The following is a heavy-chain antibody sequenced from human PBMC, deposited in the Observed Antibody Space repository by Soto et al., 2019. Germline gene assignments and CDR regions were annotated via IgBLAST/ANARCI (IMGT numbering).Heavy chain of an antibody. Sequence: QITLKESGPTLVKPTQTLTLTCTFSGFSLSTSGVAVGWIRQPPGKALEWLTLLYGNDDRLYSPSLQSRLTVTKDTSKHQVVLTMTNMDPVDTATYYCAHRERSTFDHWGQGTLVTVSS. CDR1: GFSLSTSGVA. CDR3: AHRERSTFDH. CDR2: LYGNDDR. V-gene: IGHV2-5*01. J-gene: IGHJ4*02.